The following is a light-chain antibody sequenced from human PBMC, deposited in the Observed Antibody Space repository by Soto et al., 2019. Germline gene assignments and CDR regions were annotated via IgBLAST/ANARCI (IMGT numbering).Light chain of an antibody. J-gene: IGKJ3*01. CDR2: GAS. V-gene: IGKV3-20*01. CDR3: QQCGPSFA. Sequence: EIVLTQSPGTLSLSPGERATLSCRASQSVSSTYLAWYQQKPGQAPRLLIYGASSRDTGIPDRFSGSVSGSEFTLTICIVEPEDFAVYYCQQCGPSFAFGPGTTVDIK. CDR1: QSVSSTY.